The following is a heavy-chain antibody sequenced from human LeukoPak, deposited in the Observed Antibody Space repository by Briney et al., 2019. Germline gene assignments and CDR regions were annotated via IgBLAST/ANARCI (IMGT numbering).Heavy chain of an antibody. J-gene: IGHJ4*02. CDR3: ARRILGATLDY. D-gene: IGHD1-26*01. V-gene: IGHV3-66*01. CDR2: IYAGGST. CDR1: GFTFNNYG. Sequence: PGGSLRLSCAASGFTFNNYGMHWVRQAPGKGLEWVSVIYAGGSTYYADSVKGRFTISRDNSKNTLYLQMNSLRAEDTAVYYCARRILGATLDYWGQGTLVTVSS.